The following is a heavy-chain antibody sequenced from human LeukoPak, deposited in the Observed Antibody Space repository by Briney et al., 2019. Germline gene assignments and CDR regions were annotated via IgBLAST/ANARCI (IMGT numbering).Heavy chain of an antibody. V-gene: IGHV1-46*01. D-gene: IGHD5-12*01. CDR1: GYTFTSYY. CDR2: INPSDGST. J-gene: IGHJ5*02. CDR3: ARVHSGSGYNSGPPSFLNNWFDP. Sequence: ASVKVSCKASGYTFTSYYMHWVRQAPGQGLEWMGIINPSDGSTSYAQKFQGRVTMTRDTSTSTVYMELSSLRSEDTAVYYCARVHSGSGYNSGPPSFLNNWFDPWGQGTLVTVSS.